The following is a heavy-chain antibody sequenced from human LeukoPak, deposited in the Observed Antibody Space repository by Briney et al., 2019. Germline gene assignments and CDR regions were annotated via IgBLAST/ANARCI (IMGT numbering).Heavy chain of an antibody. CDR2: IWYDGSNK. V-gene: IGHV3-33*08. CDR3: ARLSSYYDSSGSDY. Sequence: PGGSLRLSCAAFGFTFSSYGMRWVRQAPGKGLEWVAVIWYDGSNKYYADSVKGRFTISGDNSKNTLYLQMNSLRAEDTAVYYCARLSSYYDSSGSDYWGQGTLVTDSS. D-gene: IGHD3-22*01. J-gene: IGHJ4*02. CDR1: GFTFSSYG.